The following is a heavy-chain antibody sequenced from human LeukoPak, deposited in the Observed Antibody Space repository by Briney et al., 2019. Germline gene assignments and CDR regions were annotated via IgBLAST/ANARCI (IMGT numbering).Heavy chain of an antibody. V-gene: IGHV1-18*01. CDR1: GYTFTSYG. CDR2: ISAYNGNT. Sequence: GASVKVSCKASGYTFTSYGISWVRQAPGQGLEWMGWISAYNGNTNYAQKLQGRVTMTTDTSTSTAYMELRSLRSDDTAVYYCARGKDILTGLPVLDYWGQGTLVTVSS. J-gene: IGHJ4*02. D-gene: IGHD3-9*01. CDR3: ARGKDILTGLPVLDY.